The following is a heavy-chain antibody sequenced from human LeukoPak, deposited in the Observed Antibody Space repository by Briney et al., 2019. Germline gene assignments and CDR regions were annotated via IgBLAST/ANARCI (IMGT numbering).Heavy chain of an antibody. CDR1: GYTFVSCY. J-gene: IGHJ4*02. V-gene: IGHV1-46*01. Sequence: GASVKVSCKASGYTFVSCYMHWVRQAPGQGLEWMGIIHPDTGSTSYAQQFQGRVALTRDMSTSTVYMELSSLTSEDTALYFCARDTRSDSSRWDFWGQGTQVTVSS. D-gene: IGHD3-22*01. CDR3: ARDTRSDSSRWDF. CDR2: IHPDTGST.